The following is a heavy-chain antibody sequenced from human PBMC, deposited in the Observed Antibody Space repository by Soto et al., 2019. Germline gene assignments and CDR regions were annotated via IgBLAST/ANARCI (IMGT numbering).Heavy chain of an antibody. CDR1: GFSLTTTGLS. Sequence: QITLKESGPPLVKPTQTLPLTCTFSGFSLTTTGLSVGWIRQPPGKALEWLALIYWDDDKRYSPSLRRRRTIAKDTSKIQVVLTMTNMDPADTATYYCAFPIRGTGGFDYWGQGTLVIVSS. V-gene: IGHV2-5*02. D-gene: IGHD3-16*01. CDR2: IYWDDDK. J-gene: IGHJ4*02. CDR3: AFPIRGTGGFDY.